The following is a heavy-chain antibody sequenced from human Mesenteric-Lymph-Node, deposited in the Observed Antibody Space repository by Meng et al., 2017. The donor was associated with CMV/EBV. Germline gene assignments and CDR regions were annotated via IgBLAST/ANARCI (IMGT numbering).Heavy chain of an antibody. CDR1: VYNSTSYY. CDR3: ARTYGSGSPYYFDY. V-gene: IGHV1-46*01. J-gene: IGHJ4*02. CDR2: INPSGRST. Sequence: APVYNSTSYYRPSVLQAPGQGLEWMGVINPSGRSTPYAQDFQGRVTMTSATSTSTVYMELGSLRSEDTAVYSCARTYGSGSPYYFDYWGQGTLVTVSS. D-gene: IGHD3-10*01.